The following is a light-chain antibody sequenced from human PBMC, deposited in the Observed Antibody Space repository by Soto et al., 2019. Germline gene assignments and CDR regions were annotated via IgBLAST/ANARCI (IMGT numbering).Light chain of an antibody. CDR1: SSDVDGFEY. Sequence: QSVLSQPASVSGSPGQSITISCTGTSSDVDGFEYVSWYQHQPGKAPKLIIYDVTKRPSGVSNRFSGSKSGNTASLTISGIQAEDEGDYYCGSFTRSSTSVFGTGTKVTVL. CDR3: GSFTRSSTSV. J-gene: IGLJ1*01. V-gene: IGLV2-14*01. CDR2: DVT.